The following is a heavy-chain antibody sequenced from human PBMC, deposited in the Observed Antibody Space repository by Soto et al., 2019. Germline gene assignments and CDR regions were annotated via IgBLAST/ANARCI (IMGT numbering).Heavy chain of an antibody. Sequence: PSETLSLTCTDSGGSISSYYWSWIRQPPGKGLEWIGYIYYSGSTNYNPSLKSRVTISVDTSKNQFPLKLSSVTAADTAVYYCAREYGGGDYFDYWGQGTLVTVSS. CDR1: GGSISSYY. J-gene: IGHJ4*02. D-gene: IGHD3-16*01. V-gene: IGHV4-59*01. CDR2: IYYSGST. CDR3: AREYGGGDYFDY.